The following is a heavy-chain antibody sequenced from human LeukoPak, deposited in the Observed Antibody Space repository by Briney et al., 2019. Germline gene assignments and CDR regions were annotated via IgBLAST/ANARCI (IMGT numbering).Heavy chain of an antibody. J-gene: IGHJ4*02. D-gene: IGHD3-10*01. Sequence: SVKVSCKASGGTFSSYAISWVRQAPGQGLEWMGGIIPIFGTANYAQKFQGRVTITADESTSTAYMELSSLRSEDTAVYYCAREARFDYYGSGSYYNGLDYWGQGTLVTVSS. V-gene: IGHV1-69*13. CDR2: IIPIFGTA. CDR1: GGTFSSYA. CDR3: AREARFDYYGSGSYYNGLDY.